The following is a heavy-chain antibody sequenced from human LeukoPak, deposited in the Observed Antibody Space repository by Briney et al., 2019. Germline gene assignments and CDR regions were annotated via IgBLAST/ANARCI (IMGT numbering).Heavy chain of an antibody. D-gene: IGHD5-24*01. CDR3: ARGRRDGYINY. CDR2: IYYSGST. J-gene: IGHJ4*02. V-gene: IGHV4-39*07. Sequence: PSETLSLTCTVSGGSISSSSYYWGWIRQPPGKGLEWIGSIYYSGSTYYNPSLKSRVTISVDTSKNQFSLKLSSVTAADTAVYYCARGRRDGYINYWGQGTLVTVSS. CDR1: GGSISSSSYY.